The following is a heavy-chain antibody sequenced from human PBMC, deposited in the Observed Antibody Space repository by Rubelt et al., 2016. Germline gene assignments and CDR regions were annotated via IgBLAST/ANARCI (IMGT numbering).Heavy chain of an antibody. CDR2: ISYDGSNK. Sequence: VQLVESGGGLVQPGGSLRLSCAASGFTFSSYWMHWVRQAPGKGLVWVAVISYDGSNKYYADSVKGRFTISRDNSKNTVYLQMSSLRPEDTAVYYCARESGAHFDCWGQGTLVTVSS. CDR3: ARESGAHFDC. CDR1: GFTFSSYW. V-gene: IGHV3-30*03. D-gene: IGHD1-26*01. J-gene: IGHJ4*02.